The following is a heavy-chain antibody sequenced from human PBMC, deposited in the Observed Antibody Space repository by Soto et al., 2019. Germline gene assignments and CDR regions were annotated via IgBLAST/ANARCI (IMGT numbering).Heavy chain of an antibody. J-gene: IGHJ6*01. Sequence: GGSLRLSCAASGFTFSSYGMHWFRQAPGKGREWVAVIWYDGSNKYYADSVKGRFTISRDNSKNTLYLQMNSLRAEDTAVYYCARDGVGSSWYYGMEVWGQGTTVTVSS. CDR2: IWYDGSNK. CDR3: ARDGVGSSWYYGMEV. V-gene: IGHV3-33*01. D-gene: IGHD6-13*01. CDR1: GFTFSSYG.